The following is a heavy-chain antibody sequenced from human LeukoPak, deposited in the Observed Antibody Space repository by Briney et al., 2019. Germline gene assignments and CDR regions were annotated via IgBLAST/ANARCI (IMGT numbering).Heavy chain of an antibody. Sequence: QPGGSLRLSCAASGFSFSNYAMTWVRQAPGKGLEWVSTISGSGDSTYYADSVKGRFTISRDNSKNTLYLQMNSLRAEDTAVYYCVKGYYDILTASYDWGQGTLVTVSS. CDR2: ISGSGDST. CDR3: VKGYYDILTASYD. J-gene: IGHJ4*02. V-gene: IGHV3-23*01. D-gene: IGHD3-9*01. CDR1: GFSFSNYA.